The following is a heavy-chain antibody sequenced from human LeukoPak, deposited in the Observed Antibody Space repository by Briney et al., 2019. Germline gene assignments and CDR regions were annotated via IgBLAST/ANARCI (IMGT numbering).Heavy chain of an antibody. J-gene: IGHJ6*02. D-gene: IGHD2-21*01. CDR3: AXXXXXXXXXXXXIPPYYYYYGMDV. CDR1: GYTFTSYD. CDR2: MNPNSGNT. V-gene: IGHV1-8*01. Sequence: ASVKVSCKASGYTFTSYDINWVRQATGQGLEWMGWMNPNSGNTGYAQKFQGRVTMTRNTSISTAYMELSSLRSEDTAVYYCAXXXXXXXXXXXXIPPYYYYYGMDVWGQGTTVTVSS.